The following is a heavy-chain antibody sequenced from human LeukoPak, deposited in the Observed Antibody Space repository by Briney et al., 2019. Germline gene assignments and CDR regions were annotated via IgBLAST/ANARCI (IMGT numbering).Heavy chain of an antibody. D-gene: IGHD2-2*02. CDR1: GFTFSSYS. CDR3: ATPLGYCSSTSCYRAFDI. V-gene: IGHV3-48*01. CDR2: ISSSSTI. J-gene: IGHJ3*02. Sequence: PGGSLRLSCAASGFTFSSYSMNWVRQAPGKGLEWVSYISSSSTIYYADSVKGRFTIPRDNAKNSLYLQMNSLRAEDTAVYYCATPLGYCSSTSCYRAFDIWGQGTMVTVSS.